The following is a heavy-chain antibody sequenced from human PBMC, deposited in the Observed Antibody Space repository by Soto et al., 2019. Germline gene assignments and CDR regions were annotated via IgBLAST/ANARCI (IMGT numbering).Heavy chain of an antibody. CDR2: IKQDGSEK. D-gene: IGHD6-6*01. V-gene: IGHV3-7*01. J-gene: IGHJ5*02. Sequence: EVQLVESGGGLVQPGGSLRLSCAASGFTFSNYWMSWVRQAPGKGLEWVANIKQDGSEKYYVDSVKGRFTISRDNAKNSLYLQMNSLRAEDTAVYYCARSIAARLNWFDPWGQGTLVTVSS. CDR1: GFTFSNYW. CDR3: ARSIAARLNWFDP.